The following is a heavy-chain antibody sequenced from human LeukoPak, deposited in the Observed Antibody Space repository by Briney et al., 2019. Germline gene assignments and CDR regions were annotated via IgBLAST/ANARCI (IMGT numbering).Heavy chain of an antibody. V-gene: IGHV3-33*06. Sequence: GGSLRLSCAASGFTFSSYGMHWVRQALGKGLEWVALIWDDGSNNYYADSVKGRFTISRDNSKNTLYLQMNSLRAEDTAVYYCAKDHSTHYYGSGSYGPRGYSDYWGQGTLVTVSS. CDR3: AKDHSTHYYGSGSYGPRGYSDY. CDR2: IWDDGSNN. CDR1: GFTFSSYG. J-gene: IGHJ4*02. D-gene: IGHD3-10*01.